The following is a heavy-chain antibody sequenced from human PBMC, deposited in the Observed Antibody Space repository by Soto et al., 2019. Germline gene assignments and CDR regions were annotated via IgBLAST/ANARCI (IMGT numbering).Heavy chain of an antibody. D-gene: IGHD6-6*01. CDR2: MSFDGSKK. CDR3: SRDRGSRSWWYFDL. J-gene: IGHJ2*01. V-gene: IGHV3-30-3*01. Sequence: QVQLVESGGGVVQPGRSLRLSCAASGFTFSSYAMHWVRQAPGKGLEWVALMSFDGSKKYFADSVKGRFTISRDNSKNTLYLQMNSLRAQDTAVYYCSRDRGSRSWWYFDLCGRGTLVSGSS. CDR1: GFTFSSYA.